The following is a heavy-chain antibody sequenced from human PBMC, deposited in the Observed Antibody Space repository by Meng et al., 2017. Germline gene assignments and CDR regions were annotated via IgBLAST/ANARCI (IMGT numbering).Heavy chain of an antibody. D-gene: IGHD3-10*01. CDR1: GFTVSSNY. V-gene: IGHV3-66*02. CDR2: IYSGGST. Sequence: VQLGESGGGLVQPGGSLRLSCAASGFTVSSNYMSWVRQAPGKGLEWVSVIYSGGSTYYADSVKGRFTISRDNSKNTLYLQMNSLRAEDTAVYYCASELPGGPNYWYFDLWGRGTLVTVSS. CDR3: ASELPGGPNYWYFDL. J-gene: IGHJ2*01.